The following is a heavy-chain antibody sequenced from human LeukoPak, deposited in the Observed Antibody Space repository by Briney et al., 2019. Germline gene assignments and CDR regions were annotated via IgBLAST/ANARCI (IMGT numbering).Heavy chain of an antibody. J-gene: IGHJ4*02. CDR1: GYSFTSYW. CDR3: ARHKQPLGANDY. D-gene: IGHD4/OR15-4a*01. CDR2: IYPGDSDT. V-gene: IGHV5-51*01. Sequence: GESLKISCKGPGYSFTSYWIGRVRQMPGKGLEWMGIIYPGDSDTRYSPSFQGQVTFSADKSINTAYLQWSNLKASDTAMYYCARHKQPLGANDYWGQGTLVTVSS.